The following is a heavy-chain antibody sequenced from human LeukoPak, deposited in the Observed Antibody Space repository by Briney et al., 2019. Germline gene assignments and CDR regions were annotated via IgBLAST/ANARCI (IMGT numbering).Heavy chain of an antibody. Sequence: GGSLRLSCAASGFTFSSYAMHWVRQAPGKGLEWVAVISYDGSNKYYADSVKGRFTISRDNSKNTLYLQMNSLRAEDTAVHYCAREIYYYDNSGPPLDYWGQGTLVTVSS. CDR1: GFTFSSYA. V-gene: IGHV3-30-3*01. D-gene: IGHD3-22*01. J-gene: IGHJ4*02. CDR2: ISYDGSNK. CDR3: AREIYYYDNSGPPLDY.